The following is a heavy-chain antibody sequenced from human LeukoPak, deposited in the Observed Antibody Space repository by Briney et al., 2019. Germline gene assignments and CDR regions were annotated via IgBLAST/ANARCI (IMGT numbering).Heavy chain of an antibody. CDR1: GFTFSSYW. V-gene: IGHV3-7*01. Sequence: PGGSLRLSCAASGFTFSSYWMSWVRQAPGKGLEWVANIKQGGSEKYYVDSVKGRFTTSRDNAKNSLYLQMNSLRAEDTAVYYCAGPDTYYDFWSGPNAYYYYGMDVWGQGTTVTVSS. CDR2: IKQGGSEK. D-gene: IGHD3-3*01. CDR3: AGPDTYYDFWSGPNAYYYYGMDV. J-gene: IGHJ6*02.